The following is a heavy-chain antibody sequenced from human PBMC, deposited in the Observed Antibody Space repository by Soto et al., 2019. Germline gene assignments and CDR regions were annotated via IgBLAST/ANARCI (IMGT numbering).Heavy chain of an antibody. V-gene: IGHV3-21*01. J-gene: IGHJ4*02. D-gene: IGHD2-15*01. CDR2: LSYSAAYI. CDR3: AGGFCFGGSCYWTFQY. CDR1: GFSFSTYN. Sequence: EVQLEESGGGLVKPGESMRLSCVASGFSFSTYNMNWGRQAPGEGLEWVSSLSYSAAYIYYADSVKGRLPISRDNAKNSLYRQMNSLRAEDTAVYSCAGGFCFGGSCYWTFQYWGQGTLVTVSS.